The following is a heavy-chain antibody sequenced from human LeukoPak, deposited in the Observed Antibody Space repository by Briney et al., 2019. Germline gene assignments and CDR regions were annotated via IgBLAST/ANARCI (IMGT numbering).Heavy chain of an antibody. J-gene: IGHJ3*02. V-gene: IGHV3-9*01. D-gene: IGHD3-10*01. CDR3: AKDTTDIRGADVFHI. Sequence: GGSLRLSCVGSGFNFEDYALHWVRKIPGKGLEWVTGISWNSGAIGFVESVRGRFTISRDNAKNSVYLQMNSLRPEDTALYYCAKDTTDIRGADVFHIWGRGTMVTVSS. CDR1: GFNFEDYA. CDR2: ISWNSGAI.